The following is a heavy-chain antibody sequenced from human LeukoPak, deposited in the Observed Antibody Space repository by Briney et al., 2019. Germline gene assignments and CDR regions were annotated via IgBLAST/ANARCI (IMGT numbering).Heavy chain of an antibody. Sequence: PSETLSLTCAVYGGSFSGYYWSWIRQPPGKGLERIGEINHSGSTNYNPSLKSRVTISLDTSRNQFSLKLNSVTAADTAVYYCAKSNGYGLVDIWGQGTMVTVSS. J-gene: IGHJ3*02. CDR1: GGSFSGYY. CDR2: INHSGST. CDR3: AKSNGYGLVDI. D-gene: IGHD3-10*01. V-gene: IGHV4-34*01.